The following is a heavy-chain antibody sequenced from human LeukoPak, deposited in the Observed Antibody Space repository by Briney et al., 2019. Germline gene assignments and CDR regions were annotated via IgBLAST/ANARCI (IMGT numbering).Heavy chain of an antibody. V-gene: IGHV3-23*01. CDR3: ALRSGGPIDY. J-gene: IGHJ4*02. CDR2: ISGSGGST. Sequence: SGGSLRLSCAASGFTFSSSAMSWVRQAPGKGLEWVSVISGSGGSTSYADSVKGRFTISRDNSKNTLYLQMNSLRAEDTAIYYCALRSGGPIDYWGQGTLVTVSS. CDR1: GFTFSSSA. D-gene: IGHD3-3*01.